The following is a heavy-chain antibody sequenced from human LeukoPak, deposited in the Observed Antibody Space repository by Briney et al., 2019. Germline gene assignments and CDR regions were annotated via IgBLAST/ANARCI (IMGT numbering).Heavy chain of an antibody. CDR1: GFTFSSYG. CDR3: AKGQIVTMVRGVIIKGPFDY. J-gene: IGHJ4*02. CDR2: IRYDGSNK. Sequence: GGSLRLSCAASGFTFSSYGMHWVRQAPGKGLEWVAFIRYDGSNKYYADSVKGRFTISRDNSKNTLYLQMNSLRAEDTAVYYCAKGQIVTMVRGVIIKGPFDYWGQGTLVTVSS. D-gene: IGHD3-10*01. V-gene: IGHV3-30*02.